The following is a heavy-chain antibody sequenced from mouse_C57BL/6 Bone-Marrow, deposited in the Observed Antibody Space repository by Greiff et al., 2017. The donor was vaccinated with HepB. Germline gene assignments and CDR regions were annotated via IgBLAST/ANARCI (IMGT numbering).Heavy chain of an antibody. CDR2: ISSGGSYT. J-gene: IGHJ4*01. Sequence: EVKLVESGGDLVKPGGSLKLSCAASGFTFSSYGMSWVRQTPDKRLEWVATISSGGSYTYYPDSVKGRFTISRGNAKNTLYLQMSSLKSEDTAMYYCARRVVNYYGSSYYYAMDYWGQGTSVTVSS. D-gene: IGHD1-1*01. CDR3: ARRVVNYYGSSYYYAMDY. V-gene: IGHV5-6*02. CDR1: GFTFSSYG.